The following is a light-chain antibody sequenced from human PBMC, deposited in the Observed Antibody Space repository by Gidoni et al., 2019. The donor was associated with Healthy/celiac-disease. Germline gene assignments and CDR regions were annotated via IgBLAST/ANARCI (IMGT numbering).Light chain of an antibody. CDR2: AAS. V-gene: IGKV1-27*01. J-gene: IGKJ4*01. Sequence: DTQMTQSPSSLSAAVGDRVTITCAASKGISNYLAWYQQKPGKVPKLLIYAASTLPSGVPSRFSGSGSGTDFTLTISSLQPEDVATYYCQKYNSAPLTFGGGTKVEIK. CDR3: QKYNSAPLT. CDR1: KGISNY.